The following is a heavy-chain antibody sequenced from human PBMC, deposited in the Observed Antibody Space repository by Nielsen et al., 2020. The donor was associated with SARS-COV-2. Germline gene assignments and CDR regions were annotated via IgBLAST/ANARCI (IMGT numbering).Heavy chain of an antibody. V-gene: IGHV3-33*01. Sequence: GESLKISCAASGFTFSSYGMHWVRQAPGKGLEWVAVIWYDGSNKYYADSVNGRFTISRDNSKNKLYLQMNSLREEDTAVYYCAREGGRKFFEDGGQGTLVTVSS. J-gene: IGHJ4*02. CDR2: IWYDGSNK. CDR1: GFTFSSYG. D-gene: IGHD1-1*01. CDR3: AREGGRKFFED.